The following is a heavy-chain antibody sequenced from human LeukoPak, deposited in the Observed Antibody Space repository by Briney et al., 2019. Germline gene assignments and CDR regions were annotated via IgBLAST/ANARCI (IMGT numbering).Heavy chain of an antibody. CDR3: ARLQVIGQSSGIDY. Sequence: PGGSLRLSCAASGFTFSDYYMSWIRQAPGKGLEWISYISSSGNSVYYAGSVKGRFTISRDNAKNSVYLQMNSLRAEDTAVYYCARLQVIGQSSGIDYWGQGSLVTVSS. CDR1: GFTFSDYY. CDR2: ISSSGNSV. J-gene: IGHJ4*02. D-gene: IGHD6-19*01. V-gene: IGHV3-11*01.